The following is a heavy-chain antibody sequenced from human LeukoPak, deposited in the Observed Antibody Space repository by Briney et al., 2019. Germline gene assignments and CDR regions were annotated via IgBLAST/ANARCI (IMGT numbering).Heavy chain of an antibody. D-gene: IGHD4-23*01. Sequence: PSETLSVTCTVSGDSINTYYWNWIRQPSGKGLEWIGNIYYTGSTKYNPALKSRVTISVDTSKNQFSLKLSSVTAADTAVYYCATDYGGTLSYWGQGTLVTVSS. CDR2: IYYTGST. V-gene: IGHV4-59*01. CDR3: ATDYGGTLSY. J-gene: IGHJ4*02. CDR1: GDSINTYY.